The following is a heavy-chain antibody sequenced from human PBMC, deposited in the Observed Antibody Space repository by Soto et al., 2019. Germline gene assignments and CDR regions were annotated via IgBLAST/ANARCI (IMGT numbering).Heavy chain of an antibody. CDR2: IYYSGST. CDR1: GGSISSYY. D-gene: IGHD5-12*01. Sequence: SETLSLTCTVSGGSISSYYWSWIRQPPEKGLEWIGYIYYSGSTNYNPSLKSRVTISVDTSKNQFSLKLSSVTAADTAVYYCARTYGGYADYWGQGALVTVSS. J-gene: IGHJ4*02. CDR3: ARTYGGYADY. V-gene: IGHV4-59*01.